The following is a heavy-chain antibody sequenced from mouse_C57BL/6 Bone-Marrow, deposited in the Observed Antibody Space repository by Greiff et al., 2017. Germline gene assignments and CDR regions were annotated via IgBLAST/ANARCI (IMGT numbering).Heavy chain of an antibody. CDR2: IHPNSGST. D-gene: IGHD2-2*01. CDR1: GYTFTSYW. CDR3: DLYGYDGPCWYFDV. V-gene: IGHV1-64*01. Sequence: QVQLQQPGAELVKPGASVKLSCKASGYTFTSYWMHWVKQRPGQGLEWIGMIHPNSGSTNYNEKFKSKATLTVDKSSSTAYMQLSSLTSEDSAVYYCDLYGYDGPCWYFDVWGTGTTVTVSS. J-gene: IGHJ1*03.